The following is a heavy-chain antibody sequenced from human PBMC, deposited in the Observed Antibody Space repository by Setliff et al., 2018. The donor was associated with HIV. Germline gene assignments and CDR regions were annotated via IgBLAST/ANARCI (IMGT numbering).Heavy chain of an antibody. D-gene: IGHD2-2*01. V-gene: IGHV4-4*09. CDR1: GGSISSYY. Sequence: SETPSLTCTVSGGSISSYYWSWIRQPPGKGLERIGYIYTSGSVNYNPSLNSRVTISVDTSKNQFSLKLSAVTAADTAVYYCARGFDYAQRPPLYYFDYWGQGTLVTVSS. J-gene: IGHJ4*02. CDR3: ARGFDYAQRPPLYYFDY. CDR2: IYTSGSV.